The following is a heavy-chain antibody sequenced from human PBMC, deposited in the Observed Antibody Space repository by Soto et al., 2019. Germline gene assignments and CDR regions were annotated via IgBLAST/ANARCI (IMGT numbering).Heavy chain of an antibody. D-gene: IGHD3-22*01. J-gene: IGHJ6*02. CDR1: GFTFSSYD. CDR2: ISYDGSSK. CDR3: AKGTSVGEEITTLDV. V-gene: IGHV3-30*18. Sequence: PGGSLRLSCGASGFTFSSYDIHWVRQAPGKGLEWVALISYDGSSKYYTDSVKGRFTISRDNSKNTIYLQKNRLSAEDMAVYYCAKGTSVGEEITTLDVWGQGTTVTVSS.